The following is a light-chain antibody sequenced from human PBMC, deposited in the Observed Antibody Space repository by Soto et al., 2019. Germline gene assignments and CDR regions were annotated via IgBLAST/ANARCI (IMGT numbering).Light chain of an antibody. J-gene: IGLJ2*01. V-gene: IGLV1-40*01. CDR2: DSD. Sequence: QSVLTQPPAVSGAPGQRVTISCTGSRSNIGAGYAVHWYQQRPGTAPKLLISDSDNRPSGVPDRFSGSKSGTSASLAITGLQAGDEADYFCQSYDNSHDWDVIFGGGTKLTVL. CDR1: RSNIGAGYA. CDR3: QSYDNSHDWDVI.